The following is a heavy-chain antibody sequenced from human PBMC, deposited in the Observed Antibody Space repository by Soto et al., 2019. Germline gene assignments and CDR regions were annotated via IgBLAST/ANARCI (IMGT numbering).Heavy chain of an antibody. CDR1: GGTFSTSA. D-gene: IGHD5-12*01. CDR3: ARDKYRLQLGGNYYYILDV. J-gene: IGHJ6*02. CDR2: IMPVFPTP. Sequence: VQPEQSGPEVKKPGSSVKVSCKASGGTFSTSALSWVRQAPGQGLEWMGGIMPVFPTPDYAQKYQGRVTITADESTRHAYMELGGLSSDDTAVYYCARDKYRLQLGGNYYYILDVWGQGTAVTVSS. V-gene: IGHV1-69*12.